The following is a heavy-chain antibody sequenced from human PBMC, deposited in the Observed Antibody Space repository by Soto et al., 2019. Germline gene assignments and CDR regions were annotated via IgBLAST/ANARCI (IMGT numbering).Heavy chain of an antibody. CDR2: ISSSSTNI. CDR3: ARDGGRRGGGYFDL. J-gene: IGHJ2*01. V-gene: IGHV3-21*06. Sequence: EVQLVESGGGLVKPGGSLRLSCAASGFTFSSYSMNWVRQAPGKGLEWVSSISSSSTNIYYADAVKGRFTMSRDNAENLSYPQTHSLGAEETGVYFCARDGGRRGGGYFDLWGRGTLVTVSS. CDR1: GFTFSSYS. D-gene: IGHD3-16*01.